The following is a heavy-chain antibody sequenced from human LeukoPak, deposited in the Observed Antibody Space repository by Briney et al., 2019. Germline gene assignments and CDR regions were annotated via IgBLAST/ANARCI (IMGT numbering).Heavy chain of an antibody. J-gene: IGHJ3*02. CDR3: SIYDSSGRSRAFDI. V-gene: IGHV4-59*01. Sequence: PSETLSLTCTVSGGSISSYYWSWIRQPPGKGLEWIGSIYYSGSTNYNPSLKSRVTISVDTSKNQFSLKLSSVTAADTALYYCSIYDSSGRSRAFDIWGQGTIVTVSS. D-gene: IGHD3-22*01. CDR2: IYYSGST. CDR1: GGSISSYY.